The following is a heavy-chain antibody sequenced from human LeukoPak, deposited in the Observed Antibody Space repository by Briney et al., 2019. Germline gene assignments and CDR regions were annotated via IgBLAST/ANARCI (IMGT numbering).Heavy chain of an antibody. CDR2: IYYSGST. CDR1: GGSISSSSYY. J-gene: IGHJ4*02. D-gene: IGHD3-22*01. Sequence: PSETLSLTCTVSGGSISSSSYYWGWIRQPPGKGLEWIGSIYYSGSTYYNPSLKSRVTISVDTSKNQFSLKLSSVTAADTAVYYCARDPWDSSGSGFDYWGQGTLVTVSS. V-gene: IGHV4-39*07. CDR3: ARDPWDSSGSGFDY.